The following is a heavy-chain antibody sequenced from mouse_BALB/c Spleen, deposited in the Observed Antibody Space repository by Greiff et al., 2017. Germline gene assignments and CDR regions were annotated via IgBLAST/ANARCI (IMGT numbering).Heavy chain of an antibody. CDR1: GFTFSNYW. J-gene: IGHJ2*01. Sequence: EVKVEESGGGLVQPGGSMKLSCVASGFTFSNYWMNWVRQSPEKGLEWVAEIRLKSNNYATHYAESVKGRFTISRDDSKSSVYLQMNNLRAEDTGIYYCTRPSYGNYLDYWGQGTTLTVSS. CDR2: IRLKSNNYAT. CDR3: TRPSYGNYLDY. V-gene: IGHV6-6*02. D-gene: IGHD2-1*01.